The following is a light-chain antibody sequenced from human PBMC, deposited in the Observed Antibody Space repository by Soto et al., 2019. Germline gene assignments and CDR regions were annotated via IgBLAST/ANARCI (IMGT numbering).Light chain of an antibody. Sequence: QSALTQPASLSRSPGQSITLSCTGSSSDVGYNYVSWYQQSPGKAPKLLIYEVTYRPSGVSTRFSGSKSGNTASLTISGLRAEDEADYYCSSYSSSSTLVIFGGGTKLTVL. J-gene: IGLJ2*01. CDR3: SSYSSSSTLVI. CDR1: SSDVGYNY. V-gene: IGLV2-14*01. CDR2: EVT.